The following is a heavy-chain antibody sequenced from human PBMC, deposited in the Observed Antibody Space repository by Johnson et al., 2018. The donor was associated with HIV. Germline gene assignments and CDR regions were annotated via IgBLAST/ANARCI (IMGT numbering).Heavy chain of an antibody. J-gene: IGHJ3*02. Sequence: VQLVESGGGVVRPGGFLRLSCAASGFTFDDHGMSWVRQAPGKGLEWISGINCNGGNRGYADSVKGQFIISRDNGKNSLYLQMNSLRAEDTALYYCARGVGATTVAAFDIWGQGTMGTVSS. CDR3: ARGVGATTVAAFDI. V-gene: IGHV3-20*04. D-gene: IGHD1-26*01. CDR1: GFTFDDHG. CDR2: INCNGGNR.